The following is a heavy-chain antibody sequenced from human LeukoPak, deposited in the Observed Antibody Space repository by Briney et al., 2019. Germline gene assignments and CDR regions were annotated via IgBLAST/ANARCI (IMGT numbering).Heavy chain of an antibody. Sequence: SETLSLTCTVSGGSISSNSFYWGWIRQPPGKGLEWIGSIYYSGSTYYNPSLKSRVTISVDTSKNQFSLKLSSVTAADTAVYYCASQDVTMVRGALASGFDYWGQGTLVTVSS. CDR3: ASQDVTMVRGALASGFDY. V-gene: IGHV4-39*01. CDR2: IYYSGST. CDR1: GGSISSNSFY. J-gene: IGHJ4*02. D-gene: IGHD3-10*01.